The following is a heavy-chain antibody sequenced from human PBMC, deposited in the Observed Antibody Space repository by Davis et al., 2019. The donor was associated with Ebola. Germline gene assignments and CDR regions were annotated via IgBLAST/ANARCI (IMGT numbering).Heavy chain of an antibody. V-gene: IGHV1-3*01. J-gene: IGHJ4*02. D-gene: IGHD1-26*01. CDR1: GYTFTSYA. CDR2: INAGNGNT. CDR3: ARDGGGSYYAVLNFDY. Sequence: ASVKVSCKASGYTFTSYAMHWVRQAPGQRLEWMGWINAGNGNTKYSQKFQGRVTMTRDTSTSTVYMELSSLRSEDTAVYYCARDGGGSYYAVLNFDYWGQGTLVTVSS.